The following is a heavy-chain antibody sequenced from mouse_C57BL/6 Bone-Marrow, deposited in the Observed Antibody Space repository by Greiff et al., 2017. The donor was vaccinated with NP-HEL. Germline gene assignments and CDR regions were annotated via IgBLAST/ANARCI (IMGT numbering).Heavy chain of an antibody. D-gene: IGHD2-4*01. J-gene: IGHJ4*01. V-gene: IGHV1-47*01. CDR1: GYTFTTYP. CDR3: ARGYDYWDAMDY. Sequence: QVQLKESGAELARPGASVKMSCKASGYTFTTYPIEWMKQNHGKSLEWIGNFHPYNDDTKYNEKFKGKATLTVEKSSSTVYLELSRLTSDDSAVYYCARGYDYWDAMDYWGQGTSVTVSS. CDR2: FHPYNDDT.